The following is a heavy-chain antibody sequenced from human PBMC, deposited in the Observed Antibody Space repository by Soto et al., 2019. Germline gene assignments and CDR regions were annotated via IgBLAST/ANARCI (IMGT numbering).Heavy chain of an antibody. Sequence: GGSRRLSVAAFGLAFRVTAMRWVRQAPGKGVEWVSAISGSCGSTYYADSVKGLFTISRDNSKNTVYLQMNSLRAEDTAVYYSAKDNWNGDYYYYGMDVWGQGTTVTVSS. J-gene: IGHJ6*02. CDR3: AKDNWNGDYYYYGMDV. CDR2: ISGSCGST. D-gene: IGHD1-20*01. CDR1: GLAFRVTA. V-gene: IGHV3-23*01.